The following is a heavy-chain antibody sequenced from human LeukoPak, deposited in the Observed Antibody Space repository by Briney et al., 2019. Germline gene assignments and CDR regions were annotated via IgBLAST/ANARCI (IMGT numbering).Heavy chain of an antibody. CDR2: ISAYNGNT. V-gene: IGHV1-18*01. D-gene: IGHD3-3*01. J-gene: IGHJ3*02. Sequence: ASVKVSCKASGYTFTSYGISWVRQAPGQGLEWMGWISAYNGNTNYAQKLQGRVTITRNTSISTAYMELSSLRSEDTAVYYCALRNRAFDIWGQGTMVTVSS. CDR1: GYTFTSYG. CDR3: ALRNRAFDI.